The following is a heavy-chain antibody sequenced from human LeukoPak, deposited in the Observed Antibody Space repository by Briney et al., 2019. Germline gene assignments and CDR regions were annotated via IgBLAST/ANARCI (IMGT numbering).Heavy chain of an antibody. V-gene: IGHV4-61*02. CDR1: GGSISSGSYY. D-gene: IGHD6-13*01. CDR3: ARPSRAAAGTFDY. Sequence: SETLSLTCTVSGGSISSGSYYWSWIRQPAGKGLEWIGRIYTSGSTNYNPSLKSRVTISVDTSKNQFSLKLSSVTAADTAVYYCARPSRAAAGTFDYWGQGTLVTVSS. CDR2: IYTSGST. J-gene: IGHJ4*02.